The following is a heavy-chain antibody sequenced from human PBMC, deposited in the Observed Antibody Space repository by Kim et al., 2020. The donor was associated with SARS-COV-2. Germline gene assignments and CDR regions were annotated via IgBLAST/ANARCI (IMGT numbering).Heavy chain of an antibody. D-gene: IGHD1-1*01. Sequence: GGSLRLSCAASGFTFNSYWMTWDRQAPGKGLEWVANIRYDASEKYYVDSVRGRFTISRDNAKNSLYLQMNSLRAEDTAVYYYARGSAPHNDYGLGVWGQGTTVTVSS. V-gene: IGHV3-7*04. CDR1: GFTFNSYW. J-gene: IGHJ6*02. CDR3: ARGSAPHNDYGLGV. CDR2: IRYDASEK.